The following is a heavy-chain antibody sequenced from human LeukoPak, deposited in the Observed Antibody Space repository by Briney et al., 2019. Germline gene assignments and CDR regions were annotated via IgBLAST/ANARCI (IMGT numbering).Heavy chain of an antibody. CDR1: GYTFTSYG. J-gene: IGHJ4*02. CDR2: ISAYNGNT. Sequence: ASVKVSCKASGYTFTSYGISWVRQAPGQELEWMGWISAYNGNTNYAQKLQGRVTMTTDTSTSTAYMELRSLRSDDTAVYYCARAHLYCSGGSCYSRTFDYWGQGTLVTVSS. D-gene: IGHD2-15*01. V-gene: IGHV1-18*04. CDR3: ARAHLYCSGGSCYSRTFDY.